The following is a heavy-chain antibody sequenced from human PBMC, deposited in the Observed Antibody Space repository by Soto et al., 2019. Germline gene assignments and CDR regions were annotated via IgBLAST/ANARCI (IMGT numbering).Heavy chain of an antibody. V-gene: IGHV4-34*01. Sequence: PSETLSLTCAVYGGSFSGYYWSWIRQPPGKGLEWIGEINHSGSTNYNPSLKSRVTISVDTSKNQFSLKLSSVTAADTAVYYCARLNYYYGMDVWGRGTTVTVSS. CDR2: INHSGST. J-gene: IGHJ6*02. CDR1: GGSFSGYY. CDR3: ARLNYYYGMDV.